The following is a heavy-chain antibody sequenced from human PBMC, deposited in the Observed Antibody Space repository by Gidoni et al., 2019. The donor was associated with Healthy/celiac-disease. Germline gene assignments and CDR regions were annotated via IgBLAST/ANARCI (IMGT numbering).Heavy chain of an antibody. CDR2: ISSSSSTI. V-gene: IGHV3-48*02. J-gene: IGHJ6*02. Sequence: EVQLVESGGGLVQPGGSLRLSCAASGFTFSSYSMNWVRQAPGKGLEWVSYISSSSSTIYYADSVKGRFTISRDNAKNSLYLQMNSLRDEDTAVYYCAREDDFWSGYHCMDVWGQGTTVTVSS. CDR1: GFTFSSYS. CDR3: AREDDFWSGYHCMDV. D-gene: IGHD3-3*01.